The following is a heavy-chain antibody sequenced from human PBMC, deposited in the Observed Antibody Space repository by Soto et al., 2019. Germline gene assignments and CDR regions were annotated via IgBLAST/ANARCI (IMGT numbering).Heavy chain of an antibody. CDR1: GFTFSSYA. CDR2: ISGNGADT. V-gene: IGHV3-23*01. J-gene: IGHJ4*02. CDR3: ARGHGTGLYGSSWSPRY. Sequence: PGGSLRLSCGASGFTFSSYAMSWVRQAPGKGLEWVSAISGNGADTTYAESVRGRFTISRDNSKDTLYLQMNSLRADDTAVYYCARGHGTGLYGSSWSPRYWGQGTLVTVSS. D-gene: IGHD6-13*01.